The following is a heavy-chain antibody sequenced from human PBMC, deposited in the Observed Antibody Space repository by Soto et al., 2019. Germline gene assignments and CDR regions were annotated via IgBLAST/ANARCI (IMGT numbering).Heavy chain of an antibody. CDR1: GGSISSYY. Sequence: SETLSLTCTVSGGSISSYYWSWIRQPPGTGLEWIGYIYYSGSTNYNPSLTSQVTISIDTSKTQNYLKLSSVTATATAAYYCASEYFDWPLYWGQGTLVTVSS. J-gene: IGHJ4*02. CDR2: IYYSGST. CDR3: ASEYFDWPLY. D-gene: IGHD3-9*01. V-gene: IGHV4-59*01.